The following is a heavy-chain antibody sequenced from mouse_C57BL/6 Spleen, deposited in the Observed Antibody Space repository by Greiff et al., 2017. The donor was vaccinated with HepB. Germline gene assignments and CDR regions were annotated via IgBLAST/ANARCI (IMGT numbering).Heavy chain of an antibody. CDR3: ATNYYGSSYHYFDY. V-gene: IGHV1-80*01. D-gene: IGHD1-1*01. Sequence: VQLQQSGAELVKPGASVKISCKASGYAFSSYWMNWVKQRPGKGLEWIGQIYPGDGDTNYNGKFKGKATLTADKSSSTAYMQLSSLTSEDSAVYFCATNYYGSSYHYFDYWGQGTTLTVSS. CDR2: IYPGDGDT. J-gene: IGHJ2*01. CDR1: GYAFSSYW.